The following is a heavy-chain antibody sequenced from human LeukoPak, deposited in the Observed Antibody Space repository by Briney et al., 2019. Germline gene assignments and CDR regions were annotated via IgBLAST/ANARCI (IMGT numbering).Heavy chain of an antibody. Sequence: PGGSLRLSCAASGFTFSSYSMNWVRQAPGKGLEWVSSISSSSSYLYYADSVKGRFTISRDNAKNSLYLQMNSLRAEDTAVYYCARASYYDSSGYYSYYYYYGMDVWGQGTTVTVSS. CDR3: ARASYYDSSGYYSYYYYYGMDV. CDR1: GFTFSSYS. D-gene: IGHD3-22*01. J-gene: IGHJ6*02. V-gene: IGHV3-21*01. CDR2: ISSSSSYL.